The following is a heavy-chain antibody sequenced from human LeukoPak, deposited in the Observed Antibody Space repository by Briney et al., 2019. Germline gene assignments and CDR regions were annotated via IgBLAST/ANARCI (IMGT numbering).Heavy chain of an antibody. CDR2: IYYSGST. CDR1: GGSISSYY. CDR3: ARGYCSGGSCYSYYYNNYMDV. V-gene: IGHV4-59*12. J-gene: IGHJ6*03. D-gene: IGHD2-15*01. Sequence: SETLSLTCTVSGGSISSYYWSWIRQPPGKGLEWIGYIYYSGSTNYNPSLKSRVTISVDTSKNQFSLKLSSVTAADTAVYYCARGYCSGGSCYSYYYNNYMDVWGKGTTVTVSS.